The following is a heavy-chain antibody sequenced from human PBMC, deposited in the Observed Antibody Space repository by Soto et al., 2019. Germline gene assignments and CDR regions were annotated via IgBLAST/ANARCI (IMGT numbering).Heavy chain of an antibody. D-gene: IGHD6-19*01. V-gene: IGHV1-8*01. Sequence: QVQLVQSGAEVKKPGASVKVSCKASGYTFTSYDINWVRQATGQGLEWMGWMNPNSGNTGYAQKFQGRVTMTRNTSISTAYMELSSLRSEDTAMYYCARGRKWLVQKGVGYWGQGTLVTVSS. CDR3: ARGRKWLVQKGVGY. CDR2: MNPNSGNT. CDR1: GYTFTSYD. J-gene: IGHJ4*02.